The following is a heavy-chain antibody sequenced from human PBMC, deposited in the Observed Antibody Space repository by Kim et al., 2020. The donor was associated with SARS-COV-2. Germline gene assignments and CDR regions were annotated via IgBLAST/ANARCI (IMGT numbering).Heavy chain of an antibody. Sequence: ASVKVSCKASGYTFTGYYMHWVRQAPGQGLEWMGRINPNSGGTNYAQKFQGRVTMTRDTSISTAYMELSRLRSDDTAVYYCAGRGFGYYYGMDVWGQGTTVTVSS. CDR3: AGRGFGYYYGMDV. V-gene: IGHV1-2*06. J-gene: IGHJ6*02. CDR2: INPNSGGT. D-gene: IGHD3-10*01. CDR1: GYTFTGYY.